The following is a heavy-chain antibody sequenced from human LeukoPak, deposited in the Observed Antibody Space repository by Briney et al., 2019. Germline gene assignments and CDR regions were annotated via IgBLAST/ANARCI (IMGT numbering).Heavy chain of an antibody. CDR3: EKCGSCTWLNAFDI. CDR1: GFTFSRHT. J-gene: IGHJ3*02. CDR2: ISTNGDST. V-gene: IGHV3-64D*06. Sequence: GGSLRLSCSASGFTFSRHTMNWVRQAPGKGLEYVSAISTNGDSTYYADSVKGRFTISRDNSKNTLYFQMSSLRAEDTAVYYCEKCGSCTWLNAFDIWGQGTMVTVSS. D-gene: IGHD2-2*01.